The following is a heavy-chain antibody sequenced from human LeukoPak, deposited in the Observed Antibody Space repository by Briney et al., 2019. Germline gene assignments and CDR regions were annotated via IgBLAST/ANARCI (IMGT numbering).Heavy chain of an antibody. CDR3: AREQARRGVIIT. V-gene: IGHV4-34*01. J-gene: IGHJ4*02. CDR1: GGSFSGYY. Sequence: SETLSLTCAVYGGSFSGYYWSWIRQPPGKGLEWIGETNHSGSTSYNPSLKSRVTISVDTSKNQFSLKLSSVTAADTAVYYCAREQARRGVIITWGQGTLVTVSS. D-gene: IGHD3-10*01. CDR2: TNHSGST.